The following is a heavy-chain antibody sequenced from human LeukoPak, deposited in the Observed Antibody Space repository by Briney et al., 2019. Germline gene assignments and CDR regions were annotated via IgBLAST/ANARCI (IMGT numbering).Heavy chain of an antibody. V-gene: IGHV1-18*04. CDR2: INVYNGNT. D-gene: IGHD6-19*01. J-gene: IGHJ4*02. CDR3: AREGWGTYSSGPYYFDY. CDR1: GYTFTRNG. Sequence: GASVKVSCKGSGYTFTRNGISWVRQAPGQGLEWKGWINVYNGNTKYAQKLQGRVTMTTDTSTTTAYMDLRSLRSDDTAVYYCAREGWGTYSSGPYYFDYWGQGTLITVSS.